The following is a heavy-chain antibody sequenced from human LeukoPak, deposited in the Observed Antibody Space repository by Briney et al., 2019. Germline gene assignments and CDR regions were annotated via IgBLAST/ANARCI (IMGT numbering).Heavy chain of an antibody. CDR2: ISYDGSNK. D-gene: IGHD3-9*01. J-gene: IGHJ4*02. V-gene: IGHV3-30*04. Sequence: GGSLRLSGAASGFTFSSYAMHWVRPAPGKGLEWVAVISYDGSNKYYADSVKGRFTISRDNSKNTLYLQMNSLRAEDTAVYYCARELSNKYFDWLYRSRDPPDYWGQGTLVTVSS. CDR3: ARELSNKYFDWLYRSRDPPDY. CDR1: GFTFSSYA.